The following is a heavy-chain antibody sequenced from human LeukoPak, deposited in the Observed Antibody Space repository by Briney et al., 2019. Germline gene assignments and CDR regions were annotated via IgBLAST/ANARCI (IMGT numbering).Heavy chain of an antibody. CDR1: GFIFSDYA. V-gene: IGHV3-23*01. CDR2: ISGSGDRT. CDR3: AKRAYDDYSNYGPLSF. D-gene: IGHD3-16*01. Sequence: GGSLRLSCTASGFIFSDYAMSWVRQARGKGLEWVSGISGSGDRTDYADSVKGRFTISRDNAKTTVYLQMKGLRAEDTAVYHCAKRAYDDYSNYGPLSFWGQGILVTVSS. J-gene: IGHJ4*02.